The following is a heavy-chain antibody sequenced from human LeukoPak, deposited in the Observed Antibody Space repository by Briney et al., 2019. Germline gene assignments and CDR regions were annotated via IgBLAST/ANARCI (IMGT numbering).Heavy chain of an antibody. CDR2: IYYSGST. D-gene: IGHD6-19*01. CDR1: GGSISSSNYY. J-gene: IGHJ4*02. V-gene: IGHV4-39*01. CDR3: ARHLDSSGWSKSFDY. Sequence: PSETLSLTCTVSGGSISSSNYYWGWIRQPPGKGLEWIGSIYYSGSTYYNPSLKSRVTISVDTSKNQFSLKLSSVTAADTAVYYCARHLDSSGWSKSFDYWGQGALVTVSS.